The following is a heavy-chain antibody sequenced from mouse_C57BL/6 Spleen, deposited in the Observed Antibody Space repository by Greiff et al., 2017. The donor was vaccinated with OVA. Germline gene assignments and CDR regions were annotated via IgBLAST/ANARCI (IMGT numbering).Heavy chain of an antibody. D-gene: IGHD1-1*01. J-gene: IGHJ1*03. CDR1: GYAFSSSW. Sequence: QVQLQQSGPELVKPGASVKISCKASGYAFSSSWMNWVKQRPGKGLEWIGRIYPGDGETNYNGKFKGKATLTADKSSSTAYMQLSSLTSEDSAVYFCARSLDYGSRTYWYFDVWGTGTTVTVSS. CDR3: ARSLDYGSRTYWYFDV. CDR2: IYPGDGET. V-gene: IGHV1-82*01.